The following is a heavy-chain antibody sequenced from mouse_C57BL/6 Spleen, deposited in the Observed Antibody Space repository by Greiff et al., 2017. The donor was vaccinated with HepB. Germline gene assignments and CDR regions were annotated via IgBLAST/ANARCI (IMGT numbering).Heavy chain of an antibody. J-gene: IGHJ2*01. CDR2: IYPGSGST. D-gene: IGHD2-4*01. V-gene: IGHV1-55*01. Sequence: QVQLQQPGAELVKPGASVKMSCKASGYTFTSYWITWVKQRPGQGLEWIGDIYPGSGSTNYNEKFKSKATLTVDTSSSTAYMQLSSLTSEDSADYYCARSLYDYDVDYFDYWGQGTTLTVSS. CDR3: ARSLYDYDVDYFDY. CDR1: GYTFTSYW.